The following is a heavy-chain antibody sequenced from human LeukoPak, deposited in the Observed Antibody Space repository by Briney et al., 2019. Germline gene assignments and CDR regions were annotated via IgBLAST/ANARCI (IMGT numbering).Heavy chain of an antibody. Sequence: SETLSLTCTVAGGSITSSHYHGSWIRQPPGKGLEWIGSISYSGSTYYNPSLQSRVTISLETSENQFSLKLSSVTAADTAVYYCARQRTSCTGYEFDLWGQGTLVTVSS. CDR3: ARQRTSCTGYEFDL. D-gene: IGHD5-12*01. V-gene: IGHV4-39*01. CDR1: GGSITSSHYH. J-gene: IGHJ4*02. CDR2: ISYSGST.